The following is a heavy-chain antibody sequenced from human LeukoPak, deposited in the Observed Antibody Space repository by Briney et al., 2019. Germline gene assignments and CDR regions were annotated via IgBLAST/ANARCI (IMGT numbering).Heavy chain of an antibody. CDR3: AKDRCRGGNCYTYFDY. CDR1: GFTFSSYA. D-gene: IGHD2-15*01. V-gene: IGHV3-23*01. Sequence: GGSLRLSCAASGFTFSSYAMSWVRQTPGEGLEWVSSISGSGGSTYYADSVKGRFTISRDNSKNTLDLQMNSLRAEDTAVYYCAKDRCRGGNCYTYFDYWGQGTLVTVSS. CDR2: ISGSGGST. J-gene: IGHJ4*02.